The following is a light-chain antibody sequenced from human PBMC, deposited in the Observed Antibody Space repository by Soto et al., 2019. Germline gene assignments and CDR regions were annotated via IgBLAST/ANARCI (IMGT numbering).Light chain of an antibody. CDR2: GAS. CDR1: QSVSRSY. J-gene: IGKJ1*01. CDR3: QQYGSSLQT. Sequence: EIVLTQSPGTLSLSPGDRATLSCRASQSVSRSYLGWYQQKPGQAPRLLIFGASHRAPDIPDRVSGSGSGTDFTLTISRLEPEDFALYYCQQYGSSLQTFGQGTKVDIK. V-gene: IGKV3-20*01.